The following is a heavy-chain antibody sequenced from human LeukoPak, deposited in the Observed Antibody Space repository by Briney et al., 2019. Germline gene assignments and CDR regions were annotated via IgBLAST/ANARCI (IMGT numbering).Heavy chain of an antibody. J-gene: IGHJ5*02. D-gene: IGHD5-18*01. CDR3: AREDTAMWGWFDP. CDR1: GFTFDDYA. Sequence: GGSLRLSCAASGFTFDDYAMHWVRQAPGKGLEWVSGISWNSGSIGYADSVKGRFTISRDNAKNSLYLQMNSLRAEDTAVYYCAREDTAMWGWFDPWGQGTLVTVSS. CDR2: ISWNSGSI. V-gene: IGHV3-9*01.